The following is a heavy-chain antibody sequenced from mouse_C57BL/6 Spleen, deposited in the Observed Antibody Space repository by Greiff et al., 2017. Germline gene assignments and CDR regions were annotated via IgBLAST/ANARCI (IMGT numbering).Heavy chain of an antibody. Sequence: EVMLVESEGGLVQPGSSMKLSCTASGFTFSDYYMAWVRQVPEKGLEWVANINYYGSSTYYLDSLKGRFIISRDNAKNILYLQMSSLKSEDTATYYCARAHYDYLYDIDYWGQGTTLTVSS. V-gene: IGHV5-16*01. J-gene: IGHJ2*01. D-gene: IGHD2-4*01. CDR2: INYYGSST. CDR3: ARAHYDYLYDIDY. CDR1: GFTFSDYY.